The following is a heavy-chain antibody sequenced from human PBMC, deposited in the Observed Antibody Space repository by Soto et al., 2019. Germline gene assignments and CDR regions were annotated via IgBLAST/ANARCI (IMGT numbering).Heavy chain of an antibody. Sequence: ASVKVSCKASGYTFTSSHMHWMRQAPGQGLEWMGIIDPSGGSTSYAQDFQGRVTMTRDTSTSTVYMELSSLRSEDTAVYYCARSLPGEFSLDFDSWGQGTLVTVFS. CDR2: IDPSGGST. CDR3: ARSLPGEFSLDFDS. D-gene: IGHD3-10*01. J-gene: IGHJ4*02. V-gene: IGHV1-46*01. CDR1: GYTFTSSH.